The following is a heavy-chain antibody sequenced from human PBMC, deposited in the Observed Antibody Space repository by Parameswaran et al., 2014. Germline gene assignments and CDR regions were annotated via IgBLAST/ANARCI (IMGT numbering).Heavy chain of an antibody. D-gene: IGHD2-15*01. CDR3: ARGPRYCSGGSCYSYYFDY. CDR2: INPNSGGT. Sequence: WVRQAPGQGLEWMGRINPNSGGTNYAQKFQGRVTMTRDTSISTAYMELSRLRSDDTAVYYCARGPRYCSGGSCYSYYFDYWGQGTLVTVSS. V-gene: IGHV1-2*06. J-gene: IGHJ4*02.